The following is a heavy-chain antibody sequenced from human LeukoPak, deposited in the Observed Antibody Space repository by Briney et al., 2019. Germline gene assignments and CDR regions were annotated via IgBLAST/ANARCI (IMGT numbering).Heavy chain of an antibody. CDR2: IRSKAYGGTT. Sequence: GGSLRLSCTASGFTFGDYAMSWFRQAPGKGLEWVGFIRSKAYGGTTEYAASVEGRFTISRDDSKSIAYLQMNSLKTEDTAVYYCTRDPAYYYYYYMDVWGKGTTVTVSS. J-gene: IGHJ6*03. CDR1: GFTFGDYA. V-gene: IGHV3-49*03. CDR3: TRDPAYYYYYYMDV.